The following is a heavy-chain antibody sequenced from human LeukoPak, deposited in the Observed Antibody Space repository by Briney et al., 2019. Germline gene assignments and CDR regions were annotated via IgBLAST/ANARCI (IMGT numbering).Heavy chain of an antibody. CDR1: GGTFSSYA. D-gene: IGHD3-22*01. CDR2: IIPIFGIA. J-gene: IGHJ4*02. CDR3: ARSEYYYDSSGYPIFDY. V-gene: IGHV1-69*04. Sequence: GGSVTVSCKASGGTFSSYAISWVRQAPGQGLEGMGRIIPIFGIANYAQKFQGRVTITADKSTSTAYMELSSLRSEDTAVYYCARSEYYYDSSGYPIFDYWGQGTLVTVSS.